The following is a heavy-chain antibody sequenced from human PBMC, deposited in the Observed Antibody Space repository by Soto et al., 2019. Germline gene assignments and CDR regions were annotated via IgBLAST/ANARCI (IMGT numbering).Heavy chain of an antibody. CDR2: INAGNGNT. Sequence: ASVKVSCKASGYTFTSYAMHWVRQAPGQRLEWMGWINAGNGNTKYSQKFQGRVTITRDTSASTAYMELSSLRSEDTAVYYCARPLRFLEWSPPRPDYYYYGMDVWGQGTTVTVSS. J-gene: IGHJ6*02. CDR3: ARPLRFLEWSPPRPDYYYYGMDV. V-gene: IGHV1-3*01. D-gene: IGHD3-3*01. CDR1: GYTFTSYA.